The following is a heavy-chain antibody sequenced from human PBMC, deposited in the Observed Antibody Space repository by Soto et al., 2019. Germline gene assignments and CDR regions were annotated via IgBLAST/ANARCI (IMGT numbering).Heavy chain of an antibody. CDR2: IYLGGSI. CDR1: GASISSYY. V-gene: IGHV4-59*08. Sequence: PSETLSLTCSVSGASISSYYYTWIRQTPGKGLEWIGYIYLGGSINYNPSFKSRVIISVDTSKNQFSLKLSSVTAADTAVYYCASMVPDRFGGNYYFDYWGQGTLVTVSS. CDR3: ASMVPDRFGGNYYFDY. J-gene: IGHJ4*02. D-gene: IGHD2-21*02.